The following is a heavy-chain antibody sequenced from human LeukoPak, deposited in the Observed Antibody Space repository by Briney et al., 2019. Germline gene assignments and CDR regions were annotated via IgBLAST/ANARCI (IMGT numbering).Heavy chain of an antibody. V-gene: IGHV4-39*01. CDR3: ARRTFDDAFDI. CDR1: GGSISSSSYY. Sequence: PSETLSLTCTVSGGSISSSSYYWGWIRQPPGKGLEWIGSIYYSGSTYYNPSLKSRVTISVDTSKNQFSLKLSSVTAADTAVYYCARRTFDDAFDIWGQGTMVTVSS. D-gene: IGHD3-9*01. J-gene: IGHJ3*02. CDR2: IYYSGST.